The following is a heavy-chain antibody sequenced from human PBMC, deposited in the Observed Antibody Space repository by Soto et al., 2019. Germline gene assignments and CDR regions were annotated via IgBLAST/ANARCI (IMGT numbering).Heavy chain of an antibody. V-gene: IGHV3-33*01. D-gene: IGHD2-15*01. Sequence: GGSLRLSCAASGFTFSSYGMHWVRQAPGKGLEWVAVIWYDGSNKYYADSVKGRFTISRDNSKNTLYLQMNSPRAEDTAVYYCARDQRCSGGSCYWFYYGMDVWGQGTTVTVYS. J-gene: IGHJ6*02. CDR1: GFTFSSYG. CDR3: ARDQRCSGGSCYWFYYGMDV. CDR2: IWYDGSNK.